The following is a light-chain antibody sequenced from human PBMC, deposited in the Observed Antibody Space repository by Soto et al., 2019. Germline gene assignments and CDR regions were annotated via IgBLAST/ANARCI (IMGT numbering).Light chain of an antibody. V-gene: IGLV1-51*01. Sequence: QSVLTQPPSVSAAPGQKVTISCSGSSSNIGEKYVSWYQQLPGTAPKLLIYEDDERPSGIPDRFSGSKSDTSATLGIAGLQTGDEADYYCATWDTSLNVEVFGGGTKLTVL. CDR3: ATWDTSLNVEV. CDR1: SSNIGEKY. CDR2: EDD. J-gene: IGLJ3*02.